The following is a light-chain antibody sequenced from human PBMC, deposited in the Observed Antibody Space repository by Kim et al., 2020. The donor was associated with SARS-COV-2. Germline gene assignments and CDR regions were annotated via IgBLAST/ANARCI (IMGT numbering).Light chain of an antibody. J-gene: IGKJ2*03. CDR3: QQYDSSPYS. Sequence: LSPGESATLSCRASHVISGSHLAWYQQKPGQAPKLLIYGASIRATDIPDRVSGSGSGTDFTLTIGRLEPEDFAVYYCQQYDSSPYSFGLGTKLEI. V-gene: IGKV3-20*01. CDR2: GAS. CDR1: HVISGSH.